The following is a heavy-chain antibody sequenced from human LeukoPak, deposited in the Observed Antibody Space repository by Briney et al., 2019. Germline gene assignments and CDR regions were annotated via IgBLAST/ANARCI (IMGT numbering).Heavy chain of an antibody. J-gene: IGHJ5*02. V-gene: IGHV4-59*01. CDR1: GGSISSYY. CDR2: IYYSGST. D-gene: IGHD6-13*01. CDR3: ARDRPPESSSWYWFDP. Sequence: SETLSLTCTVSGGSISSYYWSWIRQPPGKGLEWIGYIYYSGSTNYNPSLKSRVTISVDTSKNQFSLKLSSVTAADTAVYYCARDRPPESSSWYWFDPWGQGTLVTVSS.